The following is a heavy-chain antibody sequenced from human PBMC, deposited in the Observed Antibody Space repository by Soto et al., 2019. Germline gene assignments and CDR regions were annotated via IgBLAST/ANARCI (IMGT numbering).Heavy chain of an antibody. CDR3: ARYTGGSDRGVDY. V-gene: IGHV3-7*03. D-gene: IGHD1-26*01. J-gene: IGHJ4*02. Sequence: EVHLVESGGGLVQPGGSLRLSCAASGFTFSRYWMSWVRQAPGKGLEWVANIKQAGSEKHYVDSVKGRFTISRDNAKNSLYLQMNSLRAEDTAVYYCARYTGGSDRGVDYWGQGTLVTVSS. CDR2: IKQAGSEK. CDR1: GFTFSRYW.